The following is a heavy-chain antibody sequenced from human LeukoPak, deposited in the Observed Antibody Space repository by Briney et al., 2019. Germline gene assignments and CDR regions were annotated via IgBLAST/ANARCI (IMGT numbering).Heavy chain of an antibody. D-gene: IGHD6-13*01. CDR2: IYPGDSDT. Sequence: GESPKISCRGSGYSFTSYWIGWVRQMPGKGLEWMGIIYPGDSDTRYSPSFQGQVTTSADKSISTAYLQWSSLKASDTAMYYCARAGVSWHFDYWGQGTLVTVSS. V-gene: IGHV5-51*01. CDR1: GYSFTSYW. J-gene: IGHJ4*02. CDR3: ARAGVSWHFDY.